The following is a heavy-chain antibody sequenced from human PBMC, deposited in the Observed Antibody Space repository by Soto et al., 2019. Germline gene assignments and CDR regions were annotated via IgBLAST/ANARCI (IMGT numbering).Heavy chain of an antibody. Sequence: GGSLILSCAASGFTFSSYSMNWVRQAPGKGLEWVSYISSSSSTIYYADSVKGRFTISRDNAKNSLYLQMNSLRDEDTAVYYCARDGPMAGIRVYYYDSSGSDAFDIWGQGTMVTVSS. CDR1: GFTFSSYS. D-gene: IGHD3-22*01. CDR3: ARDGPMAGIRVYYYDSSGSDAFDI. J-gene: IGHJ3*02. CDR2: ISSSSSTI. V-gene: IGHV3-48*02.